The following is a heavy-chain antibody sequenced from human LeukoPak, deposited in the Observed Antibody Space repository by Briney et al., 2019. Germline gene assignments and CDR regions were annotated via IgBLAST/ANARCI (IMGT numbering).Heavy chain of an antibody. CDR3: ARGLTAWDAFDI. V-gene: IGHV3-33*01. Sequence: GGSLRLSCAASGFTFSSYGMHWVRQAPGKGLEWVAVIWYDGSNKHYADSVKGRFTISRDNSKNTLYLQMNSLRAEDTAVYYCARGLTAWDAFDIWGQGTMVTVSS. D-gene: IGHD3-16*01. CDR2: IWYDGSNK. CDR1: GFTFSSYG. J-gene: IGHJ3*02.